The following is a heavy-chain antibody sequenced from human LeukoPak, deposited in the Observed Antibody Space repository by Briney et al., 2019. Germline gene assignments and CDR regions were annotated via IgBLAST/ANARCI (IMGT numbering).Heavy chain of an antibody. D-gene: IGHD2-2*02. CDR3: ARAQSTYCSSTSCYTLGELDY. Sequence: GRSLRLSCAASGLTFSSYAMHWVRQAPGKGLEWVAVISYGGSNKYYADSVKGRFTISRDNSKNTLYLQMNSLRAEDTAVYYCARAQSTYCSSTSCYTLGELDYWGQGTLVTVSS. J-gene: IGHJ4*02. V-gene: IGHV3-30-3*01. CDR2: ISYGGSNK. CDR1: GLTFSSYA.